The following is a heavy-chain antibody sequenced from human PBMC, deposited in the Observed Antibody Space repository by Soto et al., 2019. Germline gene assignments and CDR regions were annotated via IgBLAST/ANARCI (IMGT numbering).Heavy chain of an antibody. J-gene: IGHJ4*01. CDR2: IIPHGGHT. D-gene: IGHD2-2*01. Sequence: SVKVSCKASGYSVTYYVIHGVRQAPGQGLEWMGYIIPHGGHTGSTEKFRGRVTVTRDMSTSTVYMELTGLTFEDLAIYYCVREKRPGLFEYWGQGTLVTISS. V-gene: IGHV1-46*01. CDR3: VREKRPGLFEY. CDR1: GYSVTYYV.